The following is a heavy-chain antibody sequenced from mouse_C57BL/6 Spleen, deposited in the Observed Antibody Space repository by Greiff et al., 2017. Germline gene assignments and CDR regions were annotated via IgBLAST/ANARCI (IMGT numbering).Heavy chain of an antibody. CDR3: ARHEENDYGVPGAMDY. CDR1: GYTFTEYT. V-gene: IGHV1-62-2*01. D-gene: IGHD1-1*01. Sequence: VQRVESGAELVKPGASVKLSCKASGYTFTEYTIHWVKQRSGQGLEWIGWFYPGSGSIKYNEKFKDKATLTADKSSSTVYMELSRLTSEDSAVYFCARHEENDYGVPGAMDYWGQGTSVTVSS. J-gene: IGHJ4*01. CDR2: FYPGSGSI.